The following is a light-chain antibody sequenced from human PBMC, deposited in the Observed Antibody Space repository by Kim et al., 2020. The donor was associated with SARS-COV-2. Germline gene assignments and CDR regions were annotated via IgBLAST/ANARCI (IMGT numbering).Light chain of an antibody. CDR3: QQSYSFNSPQT. CDR1: QSISTH. V-gene: IGKV1-39*01. CDR2: GAS. Sequence: DIQMTQSPSSLSASVGDRVTITCRTSQSISTHLNWYQHKPGGAPQLLIYGASSLQSGVPSRFTGSGSGTDFTLTISSLHPEDFATYYCQQSYSFNSPQTFGQGTKVDIK. J-gene: IGKJ1*01.